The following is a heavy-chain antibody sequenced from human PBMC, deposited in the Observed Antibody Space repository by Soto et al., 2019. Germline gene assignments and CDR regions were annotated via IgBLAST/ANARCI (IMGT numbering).Heavy chain of an antibody. Sequence: SVKVSCKASGGTFSSYTISWVRQAPGQGLEWMGRIIPILGIANYAQKFQGRVTITADKSTSTAYMELSSLRSEDTAVYYCARDGSGYSADYWGQGTLVTVSS. J-gene: IGHJ4*02. CDR1: GGTFSSYT. CDR3: ARDGSGYSADY. D-gene: IGHD3-10*01. V-gene: IGHV1-69*04. CDR2: IIPILGIA.